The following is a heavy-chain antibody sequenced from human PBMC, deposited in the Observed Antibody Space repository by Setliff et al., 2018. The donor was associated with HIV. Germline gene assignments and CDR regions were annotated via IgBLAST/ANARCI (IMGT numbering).Heavy chain of an antibody. Sequence: GGSLRLSCAASGFTFSSYWIHWVRQTPGKGLVWVSRIKPDGSSITYADSVKGRFTISRDNAKNTVHLQMNSLRADDTAVYYCARDPPTAGWYFDLWGRGTLGTVSS. V-gene: IGHV3-74*01. J-gene: IGHJ2*01. D-gene: IGHD6-19*01. CDR2: IKPDGSSI. CDR1: GFTFSSYW. CDR3: ARDPPTAGWYFDL.